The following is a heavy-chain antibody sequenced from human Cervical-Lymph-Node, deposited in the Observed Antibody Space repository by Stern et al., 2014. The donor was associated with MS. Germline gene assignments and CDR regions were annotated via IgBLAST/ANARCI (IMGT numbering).Heavy chain of an antibody. J-gene: IGHJ4*02. Sequence: QVQLQESGPGLVKPSQTLSLTCTVSGGSISSGGYYWSWIRQHPGKGLEWIGYIYYSGSAYYNPSLKSRVTISVDTSKNQFSLKLSSVTAADTAVYYCARGNAVTSYYFDYWGQGTLVTVSS. V-gene: IGHV4-31*03. D-gene: IGHD5-18*01. CDR3: ARGNAVTSYYFDY. CDR1: GGSISSGGYY. CDR2: IYYSGSA.